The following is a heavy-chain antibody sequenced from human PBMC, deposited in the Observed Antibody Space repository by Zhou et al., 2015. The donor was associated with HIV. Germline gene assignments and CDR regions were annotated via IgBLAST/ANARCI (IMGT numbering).Heavy chain of an antibody. V-gene: IGHV1-69*12. Sequence: QVQLVQSGAEVKKPGSSVKVSCKASGGTFSSYAISWVRQAPGQGLEWMGGIIPIFGTANYAQKFQGRVTITADESTSTAYMELSSLRSEDTAVYYCARLDCSGGSCYSRYYYGMDVWGQGTTVTVSS. CDR1: GGTFSSYA. CDR2: IIPIFGTA. D-gene: IGHD2-15*01. J-gene: IGHJ6*02. CDR3: ARLDCSGGSCYSRYYYGMDV.